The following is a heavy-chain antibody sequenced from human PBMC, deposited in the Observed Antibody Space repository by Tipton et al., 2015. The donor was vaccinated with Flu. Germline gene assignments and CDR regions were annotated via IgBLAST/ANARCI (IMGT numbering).Heavy chain of an antibody. J-gene: IGHJ4*02. D-gene: IGHD3-16*01. Sequence: SLRLSCVASGFSFSSYEMDWVRQAPGKGLEWVSWISGSGGATSYPDSVKGRFTISRDNTKNTLHLQMNSLRVEDTAVYYCARGPGSRLDYWGQGTPVTVSS. V-gene: IGHV3-48*03. CDR3: ARGPGSRLDY. CDR1: GFSFSSYE. CDR2: ISGSGGAT.